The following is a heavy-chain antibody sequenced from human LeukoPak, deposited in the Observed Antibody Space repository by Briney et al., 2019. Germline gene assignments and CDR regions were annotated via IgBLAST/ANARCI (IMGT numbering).Heavy chain of an antibody. CDR1: GFSFSNYA. V-gene: IGHV3-23*01. J-gene: IGHJ4*02. D-gene: IGHD2-8*01. CDR2: ISVSGGIT. CDR3: EKFCGDATHGLCYCLDY. Sequence: GGSLSLSCAASGFSFSNYAMNWVRQPPGKGLEWVSAISVSGGITSYASSMKGQFTVSRAKTKYPLYLQMHSPRAEHTVVYLCEKFCGDATHGLCYCLDYWGQGTLVTVSS.